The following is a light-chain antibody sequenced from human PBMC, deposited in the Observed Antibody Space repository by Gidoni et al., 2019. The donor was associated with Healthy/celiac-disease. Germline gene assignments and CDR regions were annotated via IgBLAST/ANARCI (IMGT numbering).Light chain of an antibody. CDR1: QSVSSN. J-gene: IGKJ1*01. V-gene: IGKV3-15*01. Sequence: EIVMTQSPATLSVSPGERATLSCSASQSVSSNLAWYQQKPGQAPRPLSYGASTRSPGIPARFSGSGSGTEFTLTISSLQSADFAVYYCQQYNNWPWTFGQGTKVEIK. CDR3: QQYNNWPWT. CDR2: GAS.